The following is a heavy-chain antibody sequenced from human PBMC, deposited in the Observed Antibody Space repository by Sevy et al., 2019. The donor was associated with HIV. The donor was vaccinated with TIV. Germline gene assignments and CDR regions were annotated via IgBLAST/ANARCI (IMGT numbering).Heavy chain of an antibody. V-gene: IGHV3-30*18. Sequence: GGSLRLSCIGSGFSFSYYGIHWVRQAPGKGLDWVALISHDGINEYYADSVKGRFTISRDNSKNTVYLEMKSLRNEDKAIYFCANAYSGSYSHSYLYALDVWGQGTTVTVSS. CDR2: ISHDGINE. CDR3: ANAYSGSYSHSYLYALDV. CDR1: GFSFSYYG. D-gene: IGHD1-26*01. J-gene: IGHJ6*02.